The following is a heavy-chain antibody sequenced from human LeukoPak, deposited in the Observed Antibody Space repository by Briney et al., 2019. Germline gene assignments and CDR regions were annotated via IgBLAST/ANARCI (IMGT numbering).Heavy chain of an antibody. CDR3: ARDSYYYYYYMDV. Sequence: PGGSLRFSCAASGFTFSSYAMHWVRQAPGKGLEWVAVISYDGNTEYYADSVKGRFTISRDNSENTLYLQMNSLRAEDTAVYYCARDSYYYYYYMDVWGKGTTVTISS. CDR2: ISYDGNTE. J-gene: IGHJ6*03. CDR1: GFTFSSYA. V-gene: IGHV3-30*14.